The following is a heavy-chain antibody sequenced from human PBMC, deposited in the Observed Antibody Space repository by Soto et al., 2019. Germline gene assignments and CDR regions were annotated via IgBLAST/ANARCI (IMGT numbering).Heavy chain of an antibody. CDR2: IFPNGNT. CDR1: RGYVNTFH. J-gene: IGHJ6*02. Sequence: SSETLSLTCTVSRGYVNTFHWSWVRQPAGKGLEWIGRIFPNGNTDYSPSLKSRVTLSVDTSKNQISLNLTSVTAADTAVYFCARGRKKRHFYNYGMDVWGQGTTVTVSS. V-gene: IGHV4-4*07. CDR3: ARGRKKRHFYNYGMDV.